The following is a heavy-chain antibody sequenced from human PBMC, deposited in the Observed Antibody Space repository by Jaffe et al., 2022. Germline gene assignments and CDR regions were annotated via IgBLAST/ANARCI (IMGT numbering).Heavy chain of an antibody. CDR1: GGSITPYY. CDR3: ARYMEVAGPRHYMDV. J-gene: IGHJ6*03. CDR2: IHYSGFT. Sequence: QVQLQESGPGLVKPSETLSLTCTVSGGSITPYYWSWFRRPPGKGLEWIGYIHYSGFTRYNPSLISRVSISVDTSKNQFSLRLTSVTAADTAVYFCARYMEVAGPRHYMDVWGKGTTVTVSS. V-gene: IGHV4-59*01. D-gene: IGHD2-15*01.